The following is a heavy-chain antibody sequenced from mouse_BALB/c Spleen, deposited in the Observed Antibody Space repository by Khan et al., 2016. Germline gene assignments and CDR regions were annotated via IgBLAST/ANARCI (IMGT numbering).Heavy chain of an antibody. CDR3: ARDDQDYDAWFAS. D-gene: IGHD2-4*01. CDR2: IWPGGST. CDR1: GFSLTNSG. Sequence: VQLQESGPGLVAPSQSLSITCTVSGFSLTNSGVHWIRQPPGKGLEWLGVIWPGGSTDYNSALMSRLSIPKDNSQNQVFLKMIRLQTNGTAMYYSARDDQDYDAWFASWGQETLVIVSA. J-gene: IGHJ3*01. V-gene: IGHV2-9*02.